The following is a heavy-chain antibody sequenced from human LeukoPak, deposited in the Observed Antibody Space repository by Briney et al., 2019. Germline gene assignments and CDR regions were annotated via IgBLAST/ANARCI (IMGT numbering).Heavy chain of an antibody. D-gene: IGHD3-16*01. CDR3: ASYGGN. J-gene: IGHJ4*02. Sequence: GGSLRLSCAASGFTFSSYGMSWVRQAQGKGLEWVSTITGSGDTTYYAESVKGRLTISRDNSKSTLYPQMNSLRVEDTGRYYCASYGGNWGQGTLVTVSS. CDR1: GFTFSSYG. V-gene: IGHV3-23*01. CDR2: ITGSGDTT.